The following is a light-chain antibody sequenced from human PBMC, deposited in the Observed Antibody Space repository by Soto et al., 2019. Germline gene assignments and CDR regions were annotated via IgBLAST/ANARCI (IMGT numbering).Light chain of an antibody. V-gene: IGLV2-8*01. J-gene: IGLJ1*01. CDR2: EVN. CDR1: SSDVGGYKY. Sequence: QSALTQPPSASGSPGQSVTISCTGTSSDVGGYKYVSWYQQNPGKVPKLMIYEVNKRPSGVPDRFSGSKSVNTASLTVSGLQAEDEADYYCTSYAGGNNVVGTGTKLTVL. CDR3: TSYAGGNNV.